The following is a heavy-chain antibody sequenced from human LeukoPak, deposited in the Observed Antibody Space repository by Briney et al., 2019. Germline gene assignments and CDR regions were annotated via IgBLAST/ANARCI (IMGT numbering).Heavy chain of an antibody. V-gene: IGHV3-30*18. CDR3: AKGYSYGHRGHDY. CDR1: GFTFSSYG. D-gene: IGHD5-18*01. CDR2: ISYDGSNK. J-gene: IGHJ4*02. Sequence: GGSLRLSCAASGFTFSSYGMHWVRQAPGKGLEWVAVISYDGSNKYYADSVKGRFTISRDNSKNTLYLQMNSLRAEDTAVYYCAKGYSYGHRGHDYWGQGTLVTVSS.